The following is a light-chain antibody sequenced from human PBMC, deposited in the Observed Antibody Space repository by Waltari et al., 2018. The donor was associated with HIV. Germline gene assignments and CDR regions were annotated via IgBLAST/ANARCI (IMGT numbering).Light chain of an antibody. CDR1: SSNIGTNY. CDR3: AAWDENLSGRVV. V-gene: IGLV1-47*01. Sequence: QSLLTQPPSASGTPGQRVTISCSGSSSNIGTNYIYWYQQLPGTAPKLLIYRNNTRPSGVPDRFSGSKSGTSVFLAISGLRSEDEADYYCAAWDENLSGRVVFGGGTKLTVL. CDR2: RNN. J-gene: IGLJ2*01.